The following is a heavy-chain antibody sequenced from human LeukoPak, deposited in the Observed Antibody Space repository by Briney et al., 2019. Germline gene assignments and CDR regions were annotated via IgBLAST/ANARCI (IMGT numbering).Heavy chain of an antibody. V-gene: IGHV4-30-4*08. J-gene: IGHJ4*02. Sequence: PSETLSLTCTVYGASISRGTYYWSWIRQPPGRGLEWIGYIFYSGSTYYNPSLKSRVTISVDASKNQFSLKLSSVTAADTAVYYCARDYSNYAGIDYWGQGTLVTVSS. CDR2: IFYSGST. CDR1: GASISRGTYY. CDR3: ARDYSNYAGIDY. D-gene: IGHD4-11*01.